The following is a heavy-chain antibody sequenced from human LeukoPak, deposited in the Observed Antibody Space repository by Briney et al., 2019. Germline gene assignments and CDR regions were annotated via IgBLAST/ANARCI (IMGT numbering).Heavy chain of an antibody. Sequence: SETLSLTCTVSGGSISSSSYYWGWIRQPPGKGLEWIGSIHYGGSTYYNPSLKSRVTVSVDTSKNQFSLKLSSVTAADTAVYYCARQAPMVRGVIITRNRYYFDYWGQGTLVTVSS. CDR3: ARQAPMVRGVIITRNRYYFDY. CDR1: GGSISSSSYY. V-gene: IGHV4-39*07. D-gene: IGHD3-10*01. CDR2: IHYGGST. J-gene: IGHJ4*02.